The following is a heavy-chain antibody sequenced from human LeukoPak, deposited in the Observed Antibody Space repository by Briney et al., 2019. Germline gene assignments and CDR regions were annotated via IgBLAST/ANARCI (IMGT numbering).Heavy chain of an antibody. CDR3: ATGGRFYYDL. D-gene: IGHD2-15*01. V-gene: IGHV3-33*03. J-gene: IGHJ4*02. Sequence: GGSLRLSCAASGFTFNRYGMHWVRQAPGEGLEWVAVAYGDGTDKYYADSVKGRFTISKDLSQNRLYMQMNSLRAEDAAMYYCATGGRFYYDLWGQGTLVTVSS. CDR2: AYGDGTDK. CDR1: GFTFNRYG.